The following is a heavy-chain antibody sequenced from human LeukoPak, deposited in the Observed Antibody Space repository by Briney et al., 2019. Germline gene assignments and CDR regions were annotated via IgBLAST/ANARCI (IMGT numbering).Heavy chain of an antibody. CDR3: ARDLHSSGWYDVAWY. Sequence: ASVKVSCKASVYTFTSYGISWVRQAPGQGLEWMGWISAYNGNTNYAQKLQGRVTMTTDTSTSTAYMELRSLRSDDTAVYYCARDLHSSGWYDVAWYWGQETLVTVSS. J-gene: IGHJ4*02. CDR1: VYTFTSYG. D-gene: IGHD6-19*01. CDR2: ISAYNGNT. V-gene: IGHV1-18*01.